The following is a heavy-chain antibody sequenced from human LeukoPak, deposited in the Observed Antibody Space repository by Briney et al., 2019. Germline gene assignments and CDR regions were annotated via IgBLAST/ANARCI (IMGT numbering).Heavy chain of an antibody. CDR1: GFTFSNYG. CDR2: ISGSGANT. V-gene: IGHV3-23*01. J-gene: IGHJ4*02. CDR3: ARGSSYCSSTSCYPDDY. Sequence: GGSLRLSCAASGFTFSNYGMSWVRQAPGKGLEWVSVISGSGANTYYADSVKGRFTISRDNAKNSLYLQMKSLRAEDTAVYYCARGSSYCSSTSCYPDDYWGQGTLVTVSS. D-gene: IGHD2-2*01.